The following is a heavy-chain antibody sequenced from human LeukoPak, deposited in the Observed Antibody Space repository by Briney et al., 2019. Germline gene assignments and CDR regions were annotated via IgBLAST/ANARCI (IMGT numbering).Heavy chain of an antibody. CDR2: ISSSSSYI. Sequence: NPGESLRLSCAASGFTFTNYGMHWVRQAPGKGLEWVSSISSSSSYIYYADSVKGRFTISRDNAKNSLYLQMNSLRAEDTAVYYCARRPIAAAGNWFDPWGQGTLVTVSS. V-gene: IGHV3-21*01. CDR3: ARRPIAAAGNWFDP. D-gene: IGHD6-13*01. J-gene: IGHJ5*02. CDR1: GFTFTNYG.